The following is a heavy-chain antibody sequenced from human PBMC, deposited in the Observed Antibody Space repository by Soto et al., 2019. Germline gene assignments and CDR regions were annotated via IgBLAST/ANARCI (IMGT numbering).Heavy chain of an antibody. D-gene: IGHD3-22*01. CDR2: INSDGSST. Sequence: EVQLVESGGGLVQPGGSLRLSCAASGFTFSSYWMHWVRQAPGKGLVWVSRINSDGSSTSYADSVKGRFTISRDNDKNTLYLQMNSLRAEDTAVYYCARVGEGYYDSSGYYAPDDAFDIWGQGTMVTVSS. CDR1: GFTFSSYW. J-gene: IGHJ3*02. CDR3: ARVGEGYYDSSGYYAPDDAFDI. V-gene: IGHV3-74*01.